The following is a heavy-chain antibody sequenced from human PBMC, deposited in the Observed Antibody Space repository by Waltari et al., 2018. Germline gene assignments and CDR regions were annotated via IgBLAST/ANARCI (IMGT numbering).Heavy chain of an antibody. Sequence: QVQLVQSGAEVKKPGASVKVSCKASGYTFTGYYMHWVRQAPGQGLEWMGRINPNSGGTNYAQKFQGRVTMTRDTSISTAYMELSRLRSDDTAVYYCARDENSGSYYSSAFDIWGQGTMVTVSS. CDR1: GYTFTGYY. J-gene: IGHJ3*02. V-gene: IGHV1-2*06. CDR2: INPNSGGT. CDR3: ARDENSGSYYSSAFDI. D-gene: IGHD1-26*01.